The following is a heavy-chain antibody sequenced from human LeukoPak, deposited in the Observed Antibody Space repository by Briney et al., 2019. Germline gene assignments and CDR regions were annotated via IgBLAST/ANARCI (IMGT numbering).Heavy chain of an antibody. D-gene: IGHD3-3*02. CDR2: IRSKAYGATT. Sequence: GGSLRLSCTTSGFTFGDYAMSWVRQAPGKGLEWVGFIRSKAYGATTEYAASVKGRFTTSRDDSKSIAYLQMNSLKTEDTAVYYCSRVLAETLAFDYWGQGTLITVSS. V-gene: IGHV3-49*04. CDR3: SRVLAETLAFDY. J-gene: IGHJ4*02. CDR1: GFTFGDYA.